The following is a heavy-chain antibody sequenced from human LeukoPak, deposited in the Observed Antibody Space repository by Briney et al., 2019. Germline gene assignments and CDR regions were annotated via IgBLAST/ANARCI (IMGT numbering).Heavy chain of an antibody. CDR2: IYPGDSDT. J-gene: IGHJ5*02. Sequence: GESLKISCKGSGYSFTSYWIGWVRQMPGKGLEWMGIIYPGDSDTRYSPSFQGQVTISADKSISTAYLQGSSLKASDTAMYYCARSQASIGSSTSCYDPWGQGTLVTVSS. CDR1: GYSFTSYW. V-gene: IGHV5-51*01. CDR3: ARSQASIGSSTSCYDP. D-gene: IGHD2-2*01.